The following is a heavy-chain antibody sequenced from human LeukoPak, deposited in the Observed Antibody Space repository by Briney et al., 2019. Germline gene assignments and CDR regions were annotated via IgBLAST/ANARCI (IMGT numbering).Heavy chain of an antibody. CDR3: AKGLYCSSTSCYFENYYYYYMDV. V-gene: IGHV3-33*06. D-gene: IGHD2-2*01. CDR1: GFTFSSYG. J-gene: IGHJ6*03. Sequence: GGSLRPSCAASGFTFSSYGMHWVRQAPGKGLEWVAVIWSDGSSEKYADSVKGRFTISRDNSKNTLYLQMNSLRAEDTALYYCAKGLYCSSTSCYFENYYYYYMDVWGKGTTVTVSS. CDR2: IWSDGSSE.